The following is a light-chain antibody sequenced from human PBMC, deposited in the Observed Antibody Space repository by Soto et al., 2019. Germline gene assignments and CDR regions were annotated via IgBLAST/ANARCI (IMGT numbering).Light chain of an antibody. CDR3: SSYTRSSTLV. Sequence: QSALTQPASVSGSPGQSITISCTGTSSDVGGYNYVSWYQQHPGKAPKLMIYVVSNRPSGVSNRFSGSKSGNTASLTISGLQAEDESDYYCSSYTRSSTLVFGTGTKVTVL. V-gene: IGLV2-14*01. CDR2: VVS. J-gene: IGLJ1*01. CDR1: SSDVGGYNY.